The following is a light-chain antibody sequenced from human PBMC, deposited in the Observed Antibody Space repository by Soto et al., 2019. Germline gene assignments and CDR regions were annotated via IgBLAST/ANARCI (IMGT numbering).Light chain of an antibody. CDR3: QQYRTYSHT. CDR2: DAS. CDR1: QSINTW. Sequence: DIQMTQSPSTLSTSVGDRVTITCRASQSINTWLAWYQQNPGNAPKLLIYDASSLASGAPSRFSGSGSGTEITLSNSSLQTDDFATYYCQQYRTYSHTFGRGTKLEMK. J-gene: IGKJ2*01. V-gene: IGKV1-5*01.